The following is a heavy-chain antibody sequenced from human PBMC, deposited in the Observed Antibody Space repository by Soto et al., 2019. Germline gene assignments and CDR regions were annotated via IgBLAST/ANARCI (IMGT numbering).Heavy chain of an antibody. V-gene: IGHV3-33*01. CDR3: AREDIVVVPAAMYGMDV. CDR2: IWYDGSNK. J-gene: IGHJ6*02. CDR1: GFTFSSYG. D-gene: IGHD2-2*01. Sequence: GGSLRLSCAASGFTFSSYGMHWVRQAPGKGLEWVAVIWYDGSNKYYADSVKGRFTISRDNSKNTLYLQMNSLRAEDTAVYYCAREDIVVVPAAMYGMDVWGQGTTVTVSS.